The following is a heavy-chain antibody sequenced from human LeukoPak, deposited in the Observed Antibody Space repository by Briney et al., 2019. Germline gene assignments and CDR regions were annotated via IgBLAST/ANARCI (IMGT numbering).Heavy chain of an antibody. V-gene: IGHV1-8*03. CDR1: GYTFTSYD. CDR3: ARGFDFGAYYYYYMDV. Sequence: ASVKVSCKASGYTFTSYDINWVRQATGQGLEWMGWMNPNSGNTGYAQKFQGRVTITRNTSISTAYMELSSLRSEDTAVYYCARGFDFGAYYYYYMDVWGKGTTVTVSS. D-gene: IGHD3-3*01. J-gene: IGHJ6*03. CDR2: MNPNSGNT.